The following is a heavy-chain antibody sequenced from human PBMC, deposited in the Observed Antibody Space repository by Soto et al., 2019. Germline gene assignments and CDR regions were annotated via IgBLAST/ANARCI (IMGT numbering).Heavy chain of an antibody. CDR3: ARITYYDILTGYSTASS. J-gene: IGHJ4*02. Sequence: PSETLSLTCAVYGGSFSGYYWSWIRQPPGKGLEWIGEINHSGSTNYNPSLKSRVTMSVDTSKNQFSLKLSSVTAADTAVYYCARITYYDILTGYSTASSWGQGTLVTVSS. CDR1: GGSFSGYY. CDR2: INHSGST. D-gene: IGHD3-9*01. V-gene: IGHV4-34*01.